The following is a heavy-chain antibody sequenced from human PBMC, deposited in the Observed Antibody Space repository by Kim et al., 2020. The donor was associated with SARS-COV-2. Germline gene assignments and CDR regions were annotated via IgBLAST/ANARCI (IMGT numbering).Heavy chain of an antibody. CDR3: AREGVTAIPLVDY. V-gene: IGHV3-74*01. J-gene: IGHJ4*02. D-gene: IGHD2-21*02. Sequence: GGSLRLSCAASGFTFSIYWMHWVRQAPGKGLVWVSRVNSDGSTTSYADSVKGRFTISRDNAKNTLYLQMTSLRAEDTAVYYCAREGVTAIPLVDYWGQGT. CDR2: VNSDGSTT. CDR1: GFTFSIYW.